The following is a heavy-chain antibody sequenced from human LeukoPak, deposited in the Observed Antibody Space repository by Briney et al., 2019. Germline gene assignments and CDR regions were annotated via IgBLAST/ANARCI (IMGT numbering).Heavy chain of an antibody. V-gene: IGHV1-2*02. D-gene: IGHD3-10*01. Sequence: ASVQVSCEASGYTFTGYYIHWVRQAPGQGLEWMGGLNPDTGSTNYAQTFQARVIMTRDTSINTAYMELRRLRYDDTAMYFCARESFSGSGGLNWFAPWGQGTLVTVSA. J-gene: IGHJ5*02. CDR1: GYTFTGYY. CDR3: ARESFSGSGGLNWFAP. CDR2: LNPDTGST.